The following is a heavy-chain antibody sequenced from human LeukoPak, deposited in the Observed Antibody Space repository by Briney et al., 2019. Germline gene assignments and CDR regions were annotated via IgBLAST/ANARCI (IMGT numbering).Heavy chain of an antibody. CDR3: ARGRGFRWIY. CDR2: IKEDGSVK. CDR1: GFTLSNYW. D-gene: IGHD3-10*01. J-gene: IGHJ4*02. V-gene: IGHV3-7*01. Sequence: GGSLRLSCAASGFTLSNYWMTWVRQAPGKGLEWVANIKEDGSVKAYVDSVKGRFTISRDNAKNSLYLQMNSLRAEDTAVYYCARGRGFRWIYWGQGTLVTVSS.